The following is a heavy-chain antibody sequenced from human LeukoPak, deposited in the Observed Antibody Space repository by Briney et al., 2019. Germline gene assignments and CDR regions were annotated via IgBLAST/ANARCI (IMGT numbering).Heavy chain of an antibody. D-gene: IGHD5-18*01. CDR2: IIPILGIA. CDR3: ARSTLADTAMAIDY. V-gene: IGHV1-69*04. CDR1: GGTFSSYA. J-gene: IGHJ4*02. Sequence: SVKVSCKASGGTFSSYAISWVRQAPGQGLEWMGRIIPILGIANYAQKFQGRVTITADKSTSTAYMELSSLRSEDTAVYYCARSTLADTAMAIDYWGQGTLVTVSS.